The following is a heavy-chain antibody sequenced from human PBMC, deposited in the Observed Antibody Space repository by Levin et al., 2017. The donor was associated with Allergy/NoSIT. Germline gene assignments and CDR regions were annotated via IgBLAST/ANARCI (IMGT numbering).Heavy chain of an antibody. J-gene: IGHJ1*01. CDR3: ARGRRTENGEYFQH. CDR2: IDTAGDT. D-gene: IGHD1-1*01. V-gene: IGHV3-13*04. CDR1: GFTFSNYD. Sequence: GESLKISCAASGFTFSNYDMHWVRQATGKGLEWVSAIDTAGDTYYPGSVKGRFTISRENAKNSLYLQMNSLRAGDTAVYYCARGRRTENGEYFQHWGQGTLVTVSS.